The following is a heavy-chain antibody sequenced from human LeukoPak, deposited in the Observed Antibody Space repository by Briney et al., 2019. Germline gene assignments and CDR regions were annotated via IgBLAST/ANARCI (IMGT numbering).Heavy chain of an antibody. D-gene: IGHD2-2*01. CDR2: INHSGST. V-gene: IGHV4-34*01. CDR1: GXSFSGYY. Sequence: SETLSLTCAVYGXSFSGYYGSWIRQPPGKGLEWIGEINHSGSTNYNPSLKSRVTISVDTSKNQFSLRLSSVTAADTAVYYCARGSVNYCSSTSCSGAFDIWGQGTMVTVSS. CDR3: ARGSVNYCSSTSCSGAFDI. J-gene: IGHJ3*02.